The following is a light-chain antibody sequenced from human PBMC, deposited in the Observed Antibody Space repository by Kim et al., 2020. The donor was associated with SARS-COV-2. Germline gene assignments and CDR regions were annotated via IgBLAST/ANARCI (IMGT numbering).Light chain of an antibody. CDR1: SGSIASNY. CDR2: EDN. CDR3: QSYDSSREV. Sequence: GQTVTISSTRGSGSIASNYVQWYQQRPGSAPTTVIYEDNQRPSGVPDRFSGSIDSSSNSASLTISGLKTEDEADYYCQSYDSSREVFGGGTKLTVL. V-gene: IGLV6-57*03. J-gene: IGLJ2*01.